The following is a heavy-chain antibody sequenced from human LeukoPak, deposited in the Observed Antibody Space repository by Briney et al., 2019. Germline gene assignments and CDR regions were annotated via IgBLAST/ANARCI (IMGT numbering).Heavy chain of an antibody. V-gene: IGHV3-74*01. J-gene: IGHJ4*02. CDR1: GFTFSISW. Sequence: GGSLRLSCAASGFTFSISWMYWARQAPGKGLVWVSRINSDESITTYADSVKGRFTISRDNAKNTLYLQMNSLRAEDTAVYYCARGLVPGFLDYWGQGTPVTVSS. CDR3: ARGLVPGFLDY. D-gene: IGHD4-11*01. CDR2: INSDESIT.